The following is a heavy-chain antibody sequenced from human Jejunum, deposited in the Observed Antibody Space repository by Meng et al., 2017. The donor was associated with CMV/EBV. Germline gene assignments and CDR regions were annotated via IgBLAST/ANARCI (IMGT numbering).Heavy chain of an antibody. J-gene: IGHJ3*02. D-gene: IGHD6-6*01. CDR1: AFTFSDYW. V-gene: IGHV3-74*03. CDR3: AREQSSSYAFDI. CDR2: INNDGGTT. Sequence: SAFTFSDYWMRWVRQAPGKGLVWVSRINNDGGTTVYADSVKGRFTISRDNAKNTLSLQMNSLRGEDTAVYYCAREQSSSYAFDIWGQGTVVTVSS.